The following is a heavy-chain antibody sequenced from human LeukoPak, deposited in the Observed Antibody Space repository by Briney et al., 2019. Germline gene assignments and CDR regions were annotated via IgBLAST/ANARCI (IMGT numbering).Heavy chain of an antibody. CDR3: ARTITMVRGVIIPLGY. Sequence: ASVKVSCKASGYTFTGYYMHWVRQAPGQGLEWMGWINPNSGGTNYAQRFQGRVTMTRDTSISTAYMELSRLRSDDTAVYYCARTITMVRGVIIPLGYWGQGTLVTVSS. V-gene: IGHV1-2*02. D-gene: IGHD3-10*01. J-gene: IGHJ4*02. CDR1: GYTFTGYY. CDR2: INPNSGGT.